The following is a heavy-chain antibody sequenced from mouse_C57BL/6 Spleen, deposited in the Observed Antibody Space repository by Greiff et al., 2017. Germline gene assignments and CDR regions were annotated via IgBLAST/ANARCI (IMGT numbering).Heavy chain of an antibody. J-gene: IGHJ2*01. V-gene: IGHV1-9*01. D-gene: IGHD2-3*01. CDR1: GYTFTGYW. CDR3: ARRDGYYAFDY. Sequence: VQGVESGAVLMQPGASVKLSCKATGYTFTGYWIEWVKQRPVHGLEWIGEILPGSGSTNYNEKFKGKATFTAATSSNTAYMQLSSLTTEDSAIYYCARRDGYYAFDYWGQGTTLTVSS. CDR2: ILPGSGST.